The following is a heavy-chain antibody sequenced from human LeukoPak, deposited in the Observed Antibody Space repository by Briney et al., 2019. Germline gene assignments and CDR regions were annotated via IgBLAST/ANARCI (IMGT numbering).Heavy chain of an antibody. CDR2: SNGDGTDT. CDR3: AKDPRRFDY. V-gene: IGHV3-74*01. J-gene: IGHJ4*02. Sequence: GGSLRLSCAASGFTFSNYWMHWVRQAPGMGLVWVSRSNGDGTDTIYADSVKGRFTISRDNAKNTLYLQMNSLRAEDTAVYYCAKDPRRFDYWGQGTLVTVSS. CDR1: GFTFSNYW.